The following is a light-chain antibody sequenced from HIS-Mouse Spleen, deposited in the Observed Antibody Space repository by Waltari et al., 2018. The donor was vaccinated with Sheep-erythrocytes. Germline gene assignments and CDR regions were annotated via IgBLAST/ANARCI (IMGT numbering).Light chain of an antibody. CDR1: SSNIGSNT. Sequence: QSVLTQPPSASGTPGQRVTISCSGSSSNIGSNTVNWYQQLPGTAPKLLIYSNNQRPSGGPDRFSASKSGTSASLAISGLQSEDEADYYCAAWDDSLNGVVFGGGTKLTVL. CDR3: AAWDDSLNGVV. J-gene: IGLJ2*01. CDR2: SNN. V-gene: IGLV1-44*01.